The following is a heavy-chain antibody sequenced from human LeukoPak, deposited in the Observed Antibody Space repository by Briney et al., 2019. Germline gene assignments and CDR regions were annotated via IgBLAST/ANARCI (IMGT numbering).Heavy chain of an antibody. CDR1: GFTFRSYA. V-gene: IGHV3-23*01. CDR3: ASHYYDSSGYYLNWFDP. Sequence: PGGSLRLSCAASGFTFRSYAMSWVRQAPGKGLEWVSAISGSGGSTYCADSVKGRFTISRDNSKNTLYLQMNSLRAEDTAVYYCASHYYDSSGYYLNWFDPWGQGTLVTVSS. J-gene: IGHJ5*02. CDR2: ISGSGGST. D-gene: IGHD3-22*01.